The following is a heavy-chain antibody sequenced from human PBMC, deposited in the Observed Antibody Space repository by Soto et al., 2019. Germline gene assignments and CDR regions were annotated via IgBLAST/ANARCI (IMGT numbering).Heavy chain of an antibody. CDR1: GITSDDYA. CDR3: AKDGPGTYFYDSIGPFQH. D-gene: IGHD3-22*01. V-gene: IGHV3-9*02. CDR2: ISWNSGRS. Sequence: GGSLRLSCVVSGITSDDYAMHWVRQAPGKGLEWVSGISWNSGRSGYADSVKGRFTISRDNARNSLYLQMNNLRDEDTALYYCAKDGPGTYFYDSIGPFQHWGQGT. J-gene: IGHJ1*01.